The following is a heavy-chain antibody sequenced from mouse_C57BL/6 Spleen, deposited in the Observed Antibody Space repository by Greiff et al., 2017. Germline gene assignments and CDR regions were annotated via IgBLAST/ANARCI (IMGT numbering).Heavy chain of an antibody. CDR3: ARSGTRYYAMDY. Sequence: VQLQQPGTELVKPGASVKLSCKASGYTFTSYWMHWVKQRPGQGLEWIGNINPSNGGTNYNEKFKSKATLTVDKSSSTAYMQLSSLTSEDSAVYDYARSGTRYYAMDYWGQGTSVTVSS. J-gene: IGHJ4*01. V-gene: IGHV1-53*01. CDR1: GYTFTSYW. CDR2: INPSNGGT. D-gene: IGHD4-1*01.